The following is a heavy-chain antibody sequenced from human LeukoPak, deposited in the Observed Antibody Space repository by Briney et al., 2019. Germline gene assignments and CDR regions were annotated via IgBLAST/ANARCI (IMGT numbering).Heavy chain of an antibody. J-gene: IGHJ5*02. CDR1: GFTLSNSW. Sequence: GGSLRLSCAASGFTLSNSWMIHWVRQVPGKGLEWVSRINPDGSVKSDGFNTGYADSVRGRFTISTDNAKNTLYLQMNSLRGEDTAVYYCVKDMGAGIASNGLDPWGQGTLVTVSS. CDR3: VKDMGAGIASNGLDP. V-gene: IGHV3-74*01. CDR2: INPDGSVK. D-gene: IGHD6-13*01.